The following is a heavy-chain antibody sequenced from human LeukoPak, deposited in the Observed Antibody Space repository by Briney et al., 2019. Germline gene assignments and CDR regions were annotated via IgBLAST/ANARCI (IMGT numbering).Heavy chain of an antibody. Sequence: ASVKVSCKASGYTFTGYYMHWVRQAPGQGLEWMGWINPNSGGTNYAQKFQGRVTMTRDTSISTAYMELSRLRSDDTAVYYCARGSKYYDYVCGSPDFDYWGQGTLVTVSS. CDR3: ARGSKYYDYVCGSPDFDY. J-gene: IGHJ4*02. CDR2: INPNSGGT. D-gene: IGHD3-16*01. CDR1: GYTFTGYY. V-gene: IGHV1-2*02.